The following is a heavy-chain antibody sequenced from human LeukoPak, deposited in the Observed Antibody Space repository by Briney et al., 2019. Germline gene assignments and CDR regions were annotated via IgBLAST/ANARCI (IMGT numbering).Heavy chain of an antibody. CDR3: GRDRGDDTVSYFDY. Sequence: ASVTVSCQASGYGITGYYIHWVRQAPRQGLEWVGRINPNSGGTNSAQTFQGRITMTRDTSISTVYMELTGLRSDDTAVYYCGRDRGDDTVSYFDYWGQGALVTVSS. J-gene: IGHJ4*02. CDR2: INPNSGGT. D-gene: IGHD3-10*01. V-gene: IGHV1-2*06. CDR1: GYGITGYY.